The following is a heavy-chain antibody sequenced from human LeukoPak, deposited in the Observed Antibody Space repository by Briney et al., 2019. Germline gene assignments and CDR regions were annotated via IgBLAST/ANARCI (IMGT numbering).Heavy chain of an antibody. CDR2: ISGDGGST. Sequence: GGSLRLSCAASGFTFSDYWMHWVRQAPGKGLVWVSHISGDGGSTSYADSVKGRSTISRDNAKNTLYLQMNSLRAEDTAVYYCARERSSVNSYYGMDVWGQGTTVTVSS. V-gene: IGHV3-74*01. J-gene: IGHJ6*02. CDR1: GFTFSDYW. CDR3: ARERSSVNSYYGMDV. D-gene: IGHD2/OR15-2a*01.